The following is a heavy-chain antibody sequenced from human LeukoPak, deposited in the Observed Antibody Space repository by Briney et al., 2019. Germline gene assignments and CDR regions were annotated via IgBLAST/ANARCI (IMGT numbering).Heavy chain of an antibody. CDR3: ARHYKYDSSGLGGFDY. CDR1: GFTFSTYG. CDR2: IWYDGSNK. J-gene: IGHJ4*02. D-gene: IGHD3-22*01. Sequence: GGSLRLSCEACGFTFSTYGMHWVRQARGKGREGVAVIWYDGSNKDYADSVKGRFTISRDNSKNTLYLQMNSLRAEDTAVYYCARHYKYDSSGLGGFDYWGQGTLVTVSS. V-gene: IGHV3-33*01.